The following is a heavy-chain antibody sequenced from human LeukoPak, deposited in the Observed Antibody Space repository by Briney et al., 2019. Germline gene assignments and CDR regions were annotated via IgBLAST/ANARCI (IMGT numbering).Heavy chain of an antibody. Sequence: ASVKVSCKASGYTFTSYAMHWVRQAPGQRLEWMGWINAGNGNTKYSQKFQGRVTITRDTSASTAYMELSSLRSEDTAVYYCAGTYCGGDCYSRLVYYFDYWGQGTLVTVSS. CDR1: GYTFTSYA. V-gene: IGHV1-3*01. D-gene: IGHD2-21*02. CDR3: AGTYCGGDCYSRLVYYFDY. CDR2: INAGNGNT. J-gene: IGHJ4*02.